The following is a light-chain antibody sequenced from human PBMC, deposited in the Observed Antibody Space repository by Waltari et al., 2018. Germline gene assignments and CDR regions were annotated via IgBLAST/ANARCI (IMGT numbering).Light chain of an antibody. J-gene: IGKJ2*01. V-gene: IGKV3-20*01. CDR2: GAS. CDR1: QRVSSSY. Sequence: EIVLTQSPGTLSLSPGDRATLSCRASQRVSSSYLAWYQQKPGRAPRLLSYGASSRATGIPDRFSDSGSETDFTLTISRLEPEDFAVYYCLQYGTSPFTFGQGTKLEIK. CDR3: LQYGTSPFT.